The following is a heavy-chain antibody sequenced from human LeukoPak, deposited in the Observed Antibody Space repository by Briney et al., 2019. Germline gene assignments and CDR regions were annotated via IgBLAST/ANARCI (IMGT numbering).Heavy chain of an antibody. Sequence: GGSLRLSCEASGFTFSDYILDWVRQAPGKGLEWVGRIRRRTNSYTTEYAASVNGKFIVSRDDSKNSLYLHMSSLKTEDTAVYYCTRDGGDSLYTAFDIWGQGTMVAVSS. CDR2: IRRRTNSYTT. J-gene: IGHJ3*02. CDR3: TRDGGDSLYTAFDI. V-gene: IGHV3-72*01. CDR1: GFTFSDYI. D-gene: IGHD3-16*01.